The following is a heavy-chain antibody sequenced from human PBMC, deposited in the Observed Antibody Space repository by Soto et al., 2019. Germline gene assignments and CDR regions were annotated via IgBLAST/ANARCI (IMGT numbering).Heavy chain of an antibody. CDR1: GDSISSAGYY. D-gene: IGHD3-16*01. V-gene: IGHV4-31*03. J-gene: IGHJ4*02. CDR2: FYQSGST. Sequence: SETLSLTCTVSGDSISSAGYYWSWIRQHPGKGLEWIGYFYQSGSTYYNPSLQGRVNISADKSRNQFSLKLSSVTAADTAVYYCARETREDYDLGGSYDYWGQGTLVTVSS. CDR3: ARETREDYDLGGSYDY.